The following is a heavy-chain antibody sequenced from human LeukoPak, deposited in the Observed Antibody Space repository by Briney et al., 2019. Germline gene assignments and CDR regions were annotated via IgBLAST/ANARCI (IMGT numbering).Heavy chain of an antibody. CDR3: ARDRNGGVSGYDFYYYYGMDV. D-gene: IGHD3-3*01. J-gene: IGHJ6*02. Sequence: ETLSLTCTVSGGSVNSQNYYWNWIRQPPGKGLEWIGYIYNNVRTNYNPSLKSRVAIFVDTSTNQFSLRLSSVIAADTAVYYCARDRNGGVSGYDFYYYYGMDVWGQGTTVTVSS. CDR1: GGSVNSQNYY. CDR2: IYNNVRT. V-gene: IGHV4-61*01.